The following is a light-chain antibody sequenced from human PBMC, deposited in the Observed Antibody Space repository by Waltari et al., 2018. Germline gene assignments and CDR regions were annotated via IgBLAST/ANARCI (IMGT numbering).Light chain of an antibody. V-gene: IGKV3-20*01. CDR2: DTS. CDR1: QGVGRAW. Sequence: EIVLTQSPGPLALSLGERATLYFRASQGVGRAWAWYQQKPGQDPRHLMSDTSTRATGSPDRFSGSGSGTDFSLTISRVEPEDFAVYYCQMYVRLPVTFGQGTKVEVK. J-gene: IGKJ1*01. CDR3: QMYVRLPVT.